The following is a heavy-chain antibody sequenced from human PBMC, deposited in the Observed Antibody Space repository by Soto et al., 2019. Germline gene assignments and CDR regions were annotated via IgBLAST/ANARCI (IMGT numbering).Heavy chain of an antibody. D-gene: IGHD2-21*02. Sequence: QVQLVQSGAELKKPGSSVKVSCKASGGTFSSYAISWVRQAPGQGLEWMGGIIPIFGTANYAQKFQGRVTITADEYTSTAYMELSSLRSEDTAVYYCARARRSGGDCCSFDYWGQGTLVTVSS. J-gene: IGHJ4*02. CDR2: IIPIFGTA. V-gene: IGHV1-69*01. CDR1: GGTFSSYA. CDR3: ARARRSGGDCCSFDY.